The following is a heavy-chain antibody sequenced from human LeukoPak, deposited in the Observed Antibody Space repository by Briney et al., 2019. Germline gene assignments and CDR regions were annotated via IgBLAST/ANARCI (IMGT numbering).Heavy chain of an antibody. V-gene: IGHV4-39*01. CDR3: ARQPHQLLWFGDRKPGVRGWGDEVDY. CDR1: GGSISSSSYY. CDR2: IYYSGST. D-gene: IGHD3-10*01. J-gene: IGHJ4*02. Sequence: SETLSLTCTVSGGSISSSSYYWGWIRQPPGKGLEWIGSIYYSGSTYYNPSLKSRVTISVDTSKNQFSLKLSSVTAADTAVYYCARQPHQLLWFGDRKPGVRGWGDEVDYWGQGTLVTVSS.